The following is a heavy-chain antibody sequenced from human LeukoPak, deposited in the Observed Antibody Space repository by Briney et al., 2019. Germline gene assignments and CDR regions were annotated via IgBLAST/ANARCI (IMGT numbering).Heavy chain of an antibody. CDR1: GFTFSSYE. CDR3: ARVCRDSSGYGAFDI. D-gene: IGHD3-22*01. J-gene: IGHJ3*02. V-gene: IGHV3-48*03. Sequence: PGGSLRLSCAASGFTFSSYEMNWVRQAPGKGLEWVSYISSSGSLIYYADSVKGRFTISRDNAKNSLYLQMNSLRDEDTAVYYCARVCRDSSGYGAFDIWGQGTMVTVSS. CDR2: ISSSGSLI.